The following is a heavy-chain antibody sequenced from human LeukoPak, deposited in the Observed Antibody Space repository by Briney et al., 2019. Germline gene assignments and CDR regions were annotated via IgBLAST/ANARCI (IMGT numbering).Heavy chain of an antibody. CDR3: ARDSSGWYGGY. V-gene: IGHV1-18*04. D-gene: IGHD6-19*01. Sequence: ASVKVSCKASGYTFTDYYVHWVRQAPGQGLEWMGWISAYNGNTNYAQKLQGRVTMTTDTSTSTAYMELRSLRSDDTAVYYCARDSSGWYGGYWGQGTLVTVSS. J-gene: IGHJ4*02. CDR1: GYTFTDYY. CDR2: ISAYNGNT.